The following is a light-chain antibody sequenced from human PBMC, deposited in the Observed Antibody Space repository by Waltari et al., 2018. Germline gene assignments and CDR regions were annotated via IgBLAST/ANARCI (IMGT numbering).Light chain of an antibody. CDR3: TSYAGSNILV. CDR2: EVS. Sequence: QSALTQPPSASGSPGQSVTISCTGTSSDVGGHNFVSWYQQHPGKVPKLMIPEVSKRPSGFPDRFSGSKAGDTASLTVSGLQAEDEADDYCTSYAGSNILVFGGGTKLTVL. J-gene: IGLJ2*01. V-gene: IGLV2-8*01. CDR1: SSDVGGHNF.